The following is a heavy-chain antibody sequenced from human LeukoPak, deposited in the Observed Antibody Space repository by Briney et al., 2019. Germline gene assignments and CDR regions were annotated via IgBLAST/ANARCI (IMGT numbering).Heavy chain of an antibody. CDR3: ARDGPATIPFDY. J-gene: IGHJ4*02. CDR1: GGSISGYY. D-gene: IGHD5-24*01. Sequence: SETLSLTCTVSGGSISGYYWSWLRQPAGKGLEWIGRIYTIGSANYNPSLKSRVTMSVDTSKNQFSLKLSSVTAADTAVYYCARDGPATIPFDYWGQGTLVTVSS. CDR2: IYTIGSA. V-gene: IGHV4-4*07.